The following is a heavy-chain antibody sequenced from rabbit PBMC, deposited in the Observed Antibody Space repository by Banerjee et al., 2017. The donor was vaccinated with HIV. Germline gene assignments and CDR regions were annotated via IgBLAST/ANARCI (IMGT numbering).Heavy chain of an antibody. D-gene: IGHD6-1*01. Sequence: QSLEESGGGLVQPEGSLALTCKASGFDFSSNAMCWVRQAPGKGPEWIACIDAGSSGVTYYASWAKGRFTISKTSSTTVTLQMTSLTVADTATYFCARDGPRHAAFGYGGYAYALWGPGTLVTVS. CDR3: ARDGPRHAAFGYGGYAYAL. V-gene: IGHV1S40*01. CDR1: GFDFSSNA. CDR2: IDAGSSGVT. J-gene: IGHJ4*01.